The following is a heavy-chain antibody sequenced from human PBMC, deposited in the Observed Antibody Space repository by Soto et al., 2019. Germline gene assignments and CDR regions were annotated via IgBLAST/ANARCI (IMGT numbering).Heavy chain of an antibody. Sequence: QVQLVESGGGVVQPGRSLRLSCAASGFTFSSYGMHWVRQAPGKGLEWVAVIWYDGSNKYYVDSVKGRFTISRDNSKNTLYLQMNSLRAEDTAIYCCARAEDTPMAYYYYGMDVWGQGTTVTVSS. V-gene: IGHV3-33*01. J-gene: IGHJ6*02. D-gene: IGHD5-18*01. CDR3: ARAEDTPMAYYYYGMDV. CDR2: IWYDGSNK. CDR1: GFTFSSYG.